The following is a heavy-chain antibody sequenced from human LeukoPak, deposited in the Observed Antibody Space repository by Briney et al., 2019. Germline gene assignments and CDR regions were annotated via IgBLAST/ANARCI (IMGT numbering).Heavy chain of an antibody. Sequence: PGGSLRLSCAASGFTVSRNYMSWVRQAPGKGLERVSVIYSGGSTYYADSVKGRFTISRDNSKNTLYLQMNSLRAEDTAVYYCARWVCSSTSCYYFDYWGQGTLVVVSS. D-gene: IGHD2-2*01. CDR1: GFTVSRNY. V-gene: IGHV3-66*01. J-gene: IGHJ4*02. CDR3: ARWVCSSTSCYYFDY. CDR2: IYSGGST.